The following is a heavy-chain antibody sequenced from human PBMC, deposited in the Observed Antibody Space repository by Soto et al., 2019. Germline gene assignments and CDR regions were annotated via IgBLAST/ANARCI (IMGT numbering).Heavy chain of an antibody. D-gene: IGHD5-18*01. CDR1: GFTFRTYW. J-gene: IGHJ6*02. CDR2: INQDGSEK. CDR3: ARDGSTSWYSYDYHGMDV. V-gene: IGHV3-7*05. Sequence: EVQLVESGGGLVQPGGSLRLSCGASGFTFRTYWLSWVRQVPGKGLXWVANINQDGSEKNYVDSVKGRFTISRDNAKNSLYLQMSSLRAEDTALYYCARDGSTSWYSYDYHGMDVWGQGTTVTVSS.